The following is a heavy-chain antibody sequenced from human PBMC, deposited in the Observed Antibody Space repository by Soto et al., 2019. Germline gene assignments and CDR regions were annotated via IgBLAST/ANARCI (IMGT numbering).Heavy chain of an antibody. CDR3: ARSIAGTGSVHFDI. J-gene: IGHJ3*02. CDR2: ISYDGSNK. D-gene: IGHD1-7*01. CDR1: GFTFSSYA. Sequence: QVQLVESGGGVVQPGRSLRLSCAASGFTFSSYAMHWVRQAPGKGLEWVAVISYDGSNKYYADSVKGRFTISRDNSKNTLYLQMNSLRAEDTAVYYCARSIAGTGSVHFDIWGQGPMVTVSS. V-gene: IGHV3-30-3*01.